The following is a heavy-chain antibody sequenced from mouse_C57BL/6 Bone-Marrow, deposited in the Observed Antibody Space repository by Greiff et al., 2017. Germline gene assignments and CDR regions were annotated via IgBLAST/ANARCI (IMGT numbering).Heavy chain of an antibody. J-gene: IGHJ2*01. D-gene: IGHD1-1*01. V-gene: IGHV1-82*01. Sequence: QVQLQQSGPELVKPGASVKISCKASGYAFSSSWMNWVKQRPGKGLEWIGRIYPGDGDTNYNGKFKGKATLTADKPSSTAYMQLSSLTSEDSAVYFCAGYGSSYYFDYWGQGTTLTVSS. CDR3: AGYGSSYYFDY. CDR2: IYPGDGDT. CDR1: GYAFSSSW.